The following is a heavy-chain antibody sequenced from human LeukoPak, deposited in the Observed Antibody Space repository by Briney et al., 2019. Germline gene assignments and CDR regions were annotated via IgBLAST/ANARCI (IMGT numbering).Heavy chain of an antibody. CDR1: GYTFTGYY. Sequence: GASVKVSCKASGYTFTGYYMHWVRQAPGQGLEWMGWINPNTGYTTYAQKFQGRVTMATETSITTIHMELTRLRDDDTAVYYCARDQRDGYNRLFFDYWGQGTLVTVSS. D-gene: IGHD5-24*01. V-gene: IGHV1-2*02. J-gene: IGHJ4*02. CDR2: INPNTGYT. CDR3: ARDQRDGYNRLFFDY.